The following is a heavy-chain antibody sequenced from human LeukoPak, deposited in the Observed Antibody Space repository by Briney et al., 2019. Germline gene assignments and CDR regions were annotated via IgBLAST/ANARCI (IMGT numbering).Heavy chain of an antibody. CDR2: IYHSGST. V-gene: IGHV4-38-2*01. D-gene: IGHD1-14*01. Sequence: SETLSLTCAVSGYSIGSGYYWGWIRQPPGKGLEWIGSIYHSGSTYYNPSLKSRVTISVDTSKNQFSLKLSSVTAADTAVYYCARHAGYYYYMDVWGKGTTVTVSS. CDR3: ARHAGYYYYMDV. J-gene: IGHJ6*03. CDR1: GYSIGSGYY.